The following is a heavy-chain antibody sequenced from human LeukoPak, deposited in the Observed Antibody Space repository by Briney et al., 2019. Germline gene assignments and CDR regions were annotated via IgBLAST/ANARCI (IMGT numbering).Heavy chain of an antibody. CDR1: GFTFSSYW. V-gene: IGHV3-74*01. Sequence: GGSLRLSCAASGFTFSSYWMHWVRQAPGKGLVWVSRISSDGGSTYYADSVKGRFAISRDNAKKSLYLQMNSLRAEDTAVYFCARDRDKYYYDSSGYYGQAFDIWGQGTMVTVSS. CDR2: ISSDGGST. J-gene: IGHJ3*02. CDR3: ARDRDKYYYDSSGYYGQAFDI. D-gene: IGHD3-22*01.